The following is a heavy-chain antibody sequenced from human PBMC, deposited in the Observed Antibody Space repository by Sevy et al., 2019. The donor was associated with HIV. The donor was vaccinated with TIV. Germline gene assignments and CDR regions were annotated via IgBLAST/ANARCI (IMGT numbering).Heavy chain of an antibody. J-gene: IGHJ6*02. V-gene: IGHV3-23*01. CDR1: GFIFGNYA. CDR2: ITGGGGST. Sequence: GGTLRLSCAASGFIFGNYAMNWVRQAPGKGLEWVLAITGGGGSTYYADSVKGRFIISRDKSKNTMYLQMNSLRAEDTAVYYCARPDRRGLAGSFDVWGQGTTVTVSS. CDR3: ARPDRRGLAGSFDV.